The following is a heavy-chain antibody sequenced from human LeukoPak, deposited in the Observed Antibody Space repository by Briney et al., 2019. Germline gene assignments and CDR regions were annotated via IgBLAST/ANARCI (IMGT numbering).Heavy chain of an antibody. CDR2: ISSSSSYI. V-gene: IGHV3-21*01. Sequence: GGSLRLSCAASGFTFSSYSMNWVRQAPGKGLEWVSSISSSSSYIYYADSVEGRFTISRDNAKNSLYLQMNSLRAEDTAVYYCARDDSSRPQSLWGQGTLVTVSS. J-gene: IGHJ4*02. CDR3: ARDDSSRPQSL. CDR1: GFTFSSYS. D-gene: IGHD6-13*01.